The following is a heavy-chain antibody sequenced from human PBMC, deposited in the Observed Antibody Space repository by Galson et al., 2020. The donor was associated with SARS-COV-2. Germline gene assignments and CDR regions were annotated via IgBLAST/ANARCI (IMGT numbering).Heavy chain of an antibody. D-gene: IGHD6-19*01. CDR1: GYSFTSYW. J-gene: IGHJ4*02. CDR2: IYPGDSDT. Sequence: GESLKISCKGSGYSFTSYWIGWVRQMPGKGLEWMGIIYPGDSDTRYSPSFQGQVTISADKSISTAYLQWSSLKASDTAMYYCARHGLKYRIAVAGSDYWGQGTLVTVSS. V-gene: IGHV5-51*01. CDR3: ARHGLKYRIAVAGSDY.